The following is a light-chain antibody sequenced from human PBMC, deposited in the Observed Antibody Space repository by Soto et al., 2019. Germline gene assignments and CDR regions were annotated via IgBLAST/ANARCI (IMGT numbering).Light chain of an antibody. V-gene: IGKV3-15*01. CDR2: GAS. CDR3: QQNNNWPPVLT. CDR1: QSVSSN. Sequence: EIVMTQSPATLSVSPGERATLSCRASQSVSSNLAWYQQKPGQAPRLLIYGASTRATGIPARFSGSGSGTEFTLTIGIMQSEDFAGYDCQQNNNWPPVLTVGGGIKVEIK. J-gene: IGKJ4*01.